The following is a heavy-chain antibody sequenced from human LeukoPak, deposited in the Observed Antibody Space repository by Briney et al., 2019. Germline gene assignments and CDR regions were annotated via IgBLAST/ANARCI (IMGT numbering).Heavy chain of an antibody. CDR2: INTDGSST. CDR1: GFTFSSYW. V-gene: IGHV3-74*01. Sequence: GGSLRLSCTASGFTFSSYWMHWVRQAPGKGLVWVSLINTDGSSTSYADSVKGRFTISRDNAKNTLYLQINSLTAEDTAVYYCARDIGLERDYWGQGTLVTVSS. D-gene: IGHD1-1*01. J-gene: IGHJ4*02. CDR3: ARDIGLERDY.